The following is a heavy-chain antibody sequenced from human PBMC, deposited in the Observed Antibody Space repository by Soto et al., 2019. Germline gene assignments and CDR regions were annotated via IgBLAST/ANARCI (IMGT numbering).Heavy chain of an antibody. V-gene: IGHV3-21*01. D-gene: IGHD3-3*01. CDR2: ISSSSSYI. J-gene: IGHJ4*02. CDR1: GFTFSSYS. Sequence: SGGSLRLSCAASGFTFSSYSMNWVRQAPGKGLEWVSSISSSSSYIYYADSVKGRFTISRDNAKNSLYLQMNSLRAEDTAVYYCAGSITIFGVARQWGQGTLVTVSS. CDR3: AGSITIFGVARQ.